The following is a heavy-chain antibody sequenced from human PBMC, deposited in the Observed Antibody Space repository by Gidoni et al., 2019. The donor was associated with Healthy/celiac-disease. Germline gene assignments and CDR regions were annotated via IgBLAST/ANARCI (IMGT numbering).Heavy chain of an antibody. J-gene: IGHJ5*02. CDR2: IYYSGST. Sequence: QVQLQEPGPRLVTPSAPPFPPCTASGGSVSSGSYHWSWIRQPPGKGLEWIGYIYYSGSTNYNPSLKSRVAISVDTSKNQFSLKLSSVTAADAAVYYCAREVVPAAPWFVYNWFDPWGQGTLVTVSS. CDR3: AREVVPAAPWFVYNWFDP. CDR1: GGSVSSGSYH. V-gene: IGHV4-61*01. D-gene: IGHD2-2*01.